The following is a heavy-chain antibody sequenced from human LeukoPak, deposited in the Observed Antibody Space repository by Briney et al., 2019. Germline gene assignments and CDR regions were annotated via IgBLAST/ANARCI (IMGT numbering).Heavy chain of an antibody. Sequence: GGSLGLSCAASGFTLSSYATSWVRQAPGKGLEWVSAISVSGNIYHADSVKGRFTISRDSSKNTLYLQMNRLRAEDAAVYYCAKAHVTTCSGAYCYPFDYWGQGTLVTVSS. V-gene: IGHV3-23*01. CDR1: GFTLSSYA. J-gene: IGHJ4*02. CDR3: AKAHVTTCSGAYCYPFDY. D-gene: IGHD2-21*01. CDR2: ISVSGNI.